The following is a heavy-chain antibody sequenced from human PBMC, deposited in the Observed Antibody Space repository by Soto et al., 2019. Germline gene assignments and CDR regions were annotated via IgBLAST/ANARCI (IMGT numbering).Heavy chain of an antibody. Sequence: GGSLRLSCAASGFAVSGNYMSWVRQAPGKGLEWVSLIYNGDNTYYADSVKGRFTISRDNSKNTLDLQMNSLRAEDTAVYYCARVGVARRTSLWLGEKYYYYGMDVWGQGTTVTVSS. D-gene: IGHD3-10*01. CDR2: IYNGDNT. CDR3: ARVGVARRTSLWLGEKYYYYGMDV. V-gene: IGHV3-53*01. CDR1: GFAVSGNY. J-gene: IGHJ6*02.